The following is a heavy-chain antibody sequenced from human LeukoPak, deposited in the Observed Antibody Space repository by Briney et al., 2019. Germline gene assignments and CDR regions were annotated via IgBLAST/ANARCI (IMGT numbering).Heavy chain of an antibody. D-gene: IGHD3-3*01. Sequence: GGSLRLSCAASGFTFSSYAMPWVRQAPGKGLEWVAVISYDGSNKYYADSVKGRFTISRDNSKNTLYLQMNSLRAEDTAVYYCARVEAAYDSWSGHYFDYWGQGTLVTVSS. CDR2: ISYDGSNK. J-gene: IGHJ4*02. CDR3: ARVEAAYDSWSGHYFDY. CDR1: GFTFSSYA. V-gene: IGHV3-30-3*01.